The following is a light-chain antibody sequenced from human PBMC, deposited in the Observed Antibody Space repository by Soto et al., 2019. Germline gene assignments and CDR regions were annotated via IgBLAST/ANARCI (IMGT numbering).Light chain of an antibody. CDR2: DVS. CDR1: QGVSPY. Sequence: ESVLTQSPASLSLSPGERATLSCRASQGVSPYVAWYQQRPGQAPRLLIYDVSTRATGIPARFSGSGSGTDFTLSISSLEPEDFAVYYCQQRTDRPPWTFGQGTKVDIK. CDR3: QQRTDRPPWT. J-gene: IGKJ1*01. V-gene: IGKV3-11*01.